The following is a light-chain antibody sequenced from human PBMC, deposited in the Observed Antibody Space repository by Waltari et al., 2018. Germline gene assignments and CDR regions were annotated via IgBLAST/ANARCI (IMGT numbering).Light chain of an antibody. Sequence: QSVLTQPPSASGTPGQRVTISCSGSSSNIGSNPVTWYQQLPGTAPSLLISGDNRRPSGVPDRLSGSKSGTSASLAISGLQSEDEVDFYCAVWDNSLNGVVFGGGTKLTVL. CDR3: AVWDNSLNGVV. CDR1: SSNIGSNP. J-gene: IGLJ2*01. V-gene: IGLV1-44*01. CDR2: GDN.